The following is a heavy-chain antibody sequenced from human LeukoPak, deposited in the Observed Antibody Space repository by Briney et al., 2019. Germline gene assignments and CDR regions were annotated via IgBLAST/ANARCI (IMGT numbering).Heavy chain of an antibody. Sequence: LVKVSCKASGGTFSNYAINWVRQAPGQGLEWMGGIIPFFGTTNYAQKLQGRVTMTTDTSTSTAYMELRSLRSDDTAVYYCARDPRIGVGSGWTNDYWGQGTLVTVSS. V-gene: IGHV1-69*05. J-gene: IGHJ4*02. D-gene: IGHD6-19*01. CDR3: ARDPRIGVGSGWTNDY. CDR2: IIPFFGTT. CDR1: GGTFSNYA.